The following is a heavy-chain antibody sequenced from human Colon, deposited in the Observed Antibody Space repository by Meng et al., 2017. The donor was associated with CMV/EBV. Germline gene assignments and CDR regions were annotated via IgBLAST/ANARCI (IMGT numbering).Heavy chain of an antibody. V-gene: IGHV3-7*01. Sequence: GESLKISCAASGFTFSNHWMTWVRQAPGKGLEWVANIKEDGSEKYYVDSVKGRFTISRDNAKNSLFLQMNTLRAEDTAVYYCARGHVVPCDAWGQGTLVTVSS. CDR1: GFTFSNHW. CDR3: ARGHVVPCDA. CDR2: IKEDGSEK. D-gene: IGHD2-15*01. J-gene: IGHJ5*02.